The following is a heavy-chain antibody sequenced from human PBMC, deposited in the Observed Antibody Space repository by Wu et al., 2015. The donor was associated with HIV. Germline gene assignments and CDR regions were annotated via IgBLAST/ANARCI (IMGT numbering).Heavy chain of an antibody. CDR1: GYTFTNFG. V-gene: IGHV1-18*01. CDR3: ARDSPAVAARVAFDV. CDR2: ISTYNANT. D-gene: IGHD6-19*01. Sequence: QIQLMRSGAEVKKPGASVKVSYKASGYTFTNFGISWVRQAPGQGLEWMGWISTYNANTNFAQKLQGRITMTTDTSTTTAYMELRSLTSDDTATYYCARDSPAVAARVAFDVWGQGTVVTVSS. J-gene: IGHJ3*01.